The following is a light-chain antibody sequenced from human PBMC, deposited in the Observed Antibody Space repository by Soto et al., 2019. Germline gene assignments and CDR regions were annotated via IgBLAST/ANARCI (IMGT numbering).Light chain of an antibody. CDR1: QGIRND. CDR2: AAA. V-gene: IGKV1-6*01. Sequence: AIQMTQSPSSLSASVGDRVTITCRASQGIRNDLGWYQQKPGKAPKLLIYAAATLQSGVPSRFSGRGSGTDFTLTISSLQPEDFATYYCLQDYNYPRTFGQGTKVDIK. J-gene: IGKJ1*01. CDR3: LQDYNYPRT.